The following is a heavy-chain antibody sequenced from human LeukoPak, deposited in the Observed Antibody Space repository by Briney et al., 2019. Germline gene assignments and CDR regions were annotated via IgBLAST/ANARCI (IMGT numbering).Heavy chain of an antibody. D-gene: IGHD3-10*01. CDR1: GFTLSSYS. J-gene: IGHJ6*02. CDR3: ARDLLGYYGMDV. V-gene: IGHV3-48*01. Sequence: AGGSLRLSCAASGFTLSSYSMNWVRQAPGKGLEWVSYISTGSSTLYYADSVKGRFTISRDNAKNSLYLQMNSLRAEDTAVYYCARDLLGYYGMDVWGQGTTVTVSS. CDR2: ISTGSSTL.